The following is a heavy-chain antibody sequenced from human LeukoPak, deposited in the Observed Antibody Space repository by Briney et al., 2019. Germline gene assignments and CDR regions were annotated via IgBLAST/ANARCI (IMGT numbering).Heavy chain of an antibody. D-gene: IGHD2-15*01. CDR3: TRDTVLDALDI. J-gene: IGHJ3*02. CDR2: IKSKTEGGTT. CDR1: GFTFSNAW. Sequence: WGTLTLSCAASGFTFSNAWLSWVGQAQGKGLEWDSRIKSKTEGGTTEYAAPVKGRFTVSRDDSKNKLYLQMNSLKTEDTAVYYCTRDTVLDALDIWGQGTMVTVSS. V-gene: IGHV3-15*01.